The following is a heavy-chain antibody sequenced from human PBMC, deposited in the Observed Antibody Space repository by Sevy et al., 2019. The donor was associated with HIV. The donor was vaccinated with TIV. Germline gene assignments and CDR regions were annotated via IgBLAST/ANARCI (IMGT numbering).Heavy chain of an antibody. CDR3: ASDPDGSGHKFDY. Sequence: GGSLRLSCAASGFDFSNYVMHWVRQTPGKGLEWVAVTLHDESDKFYADSVKGRFTIFRDNSKNTLFLQMNSLTVEDTAVYYCASDPDGSGHKFDYWGQGTLVTVSS. J-gene: IGHJ4*02. D-gene: IGHD2-15*01. V-gene: IGHV3-30*19. CDR1: GFDFSNYV. CDR2: TLHDESDK.